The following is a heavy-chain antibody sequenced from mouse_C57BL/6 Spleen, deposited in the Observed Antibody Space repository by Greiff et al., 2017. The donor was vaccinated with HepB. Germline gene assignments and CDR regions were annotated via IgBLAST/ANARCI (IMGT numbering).Heavy chain of an antibody. V-gene: IGHV1-69*01. D-gene: IGHD2-5*01. Sequence: QVQLQQSGAELVMPGASVKLSCKASGYTFTSYWMHWVKQRPGQGLEWIGEIDPSDSYTNYNQKFKGKSTLTVDKSSSTAYMQLSSLTSEDSAVYYCARSDYSNYYAMDYWGQGTSVTVSS. CDR3: ARSDYSNYYAMDY. CDR2: IDPSDSYT. CDR1: GYTFTSYW. J-gene: IGHJ4*01.